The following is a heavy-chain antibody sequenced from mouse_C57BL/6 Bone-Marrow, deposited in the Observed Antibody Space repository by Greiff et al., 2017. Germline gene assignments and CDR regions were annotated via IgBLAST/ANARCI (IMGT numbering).Heavy chain of an antibody. CDR3: ARDGNPFDY. D-gene: IGHD2-1*01. J-gene: IGHJ2*01. V-gene: IGHV5-4*01. CDR1: GFTFSSYA. CDR2: ISDGGSYT. Sequence: EVQLQESGGGLVKPGGSLKLSCAASGFTFSSYAMSWVRQTPEKRLEWVATISDGGSYTYYPDNLKGRFTISRDNAKNNLYLQMSHLKSEDTAMYYCARDGNPFDYWGQGTTLTVSS.